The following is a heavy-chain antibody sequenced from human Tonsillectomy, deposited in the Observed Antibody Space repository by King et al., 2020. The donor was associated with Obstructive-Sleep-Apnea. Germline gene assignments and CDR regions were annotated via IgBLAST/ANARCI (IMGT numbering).Heavy chain of an antibody. D-gene: IGHD1-1*01. Sequence: VQLVESGAEVKKPGASVKCSFKSSGYTLTSYDVSWVRQGPGQGLEWRGCSSTYNINRNYAQKFQGRVTMTTDTSTSTAYMELRSQRSDDTAVYYCARTSRSTLWALDFWGQGTMVTVSS. J-gene: IGHJ3*01. V-gene: IGHV1-18*04. CDR3: ARTSRSTLWALDF. CDR2: SSTYNINR. CDR1: GYTLTSYD.